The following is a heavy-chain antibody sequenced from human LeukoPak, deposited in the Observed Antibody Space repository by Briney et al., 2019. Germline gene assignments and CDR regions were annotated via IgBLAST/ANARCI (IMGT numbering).Heavy chain of an antibody. V-gene: IGHV4-59*01. CDR3: ARGGYYGSGNDFRFDP. J-gene: IGHJ5*02. Sequence: SETLSLTCTVSGGSISSYYWSWIRQPPGKGLEWIGYINYSGSTNYTPSLKSRGTISVETSKNQFSLKLRSVTAADTAVYYCARGGYYGSGNDFRFDPWGQGTLVTVSS. CDR2: INYSGST. D-gene: IGHD3-10*01. CDR1: GGSISSYY.